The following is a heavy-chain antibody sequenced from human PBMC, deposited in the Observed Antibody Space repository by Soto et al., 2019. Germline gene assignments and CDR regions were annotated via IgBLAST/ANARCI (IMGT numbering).Heavy chain of an antibody. CDR3: ARELQSRPFDY. CDR1: GYTFTSYD. CDR2: MNPNSGNT. Sequence: QVQLVQSGAEVKKPGASVKVSCKASGYTFTSYDINWVRQATGQGLEWMGWMNPNSGNTGYAQKFQGRXTXTXXTSISTAYMELSSLRSEDTAVYYCARELQSRPFDYWGQGTLVTVSS. J-gene: IGHJ4*02. V-gene: IGHV1-8*01. D-gene: IGHD4-4*01.